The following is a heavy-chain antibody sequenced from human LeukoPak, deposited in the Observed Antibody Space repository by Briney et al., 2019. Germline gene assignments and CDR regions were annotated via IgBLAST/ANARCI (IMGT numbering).Heavy chain of an antibody. J-gene: IGHJ3*02. Sequence: ASVKVSCKVSGYTLTELSMHWVRQTPGKGLEWMGGFDPEDGETIYAQKFQGRVTMTEDTSTDTAYMELSSLRSEDTAVYYCATLRSRGATTLRAFDIWGQGTMVTVSS. CDR1: GYTLTELS. D-gene: IGHD1-26*01. V-gene: IGHV1-24*01. CDR2: FDPEDGET. CDR3: ATLRSRGATTLRAFDI.